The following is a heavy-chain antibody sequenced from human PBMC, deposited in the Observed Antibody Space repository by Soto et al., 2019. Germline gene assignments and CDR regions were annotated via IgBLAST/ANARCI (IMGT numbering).Heavy chain of an antibody. V-gene: IGHV3-11*01. Sequence: PGGSLRLSCAASGFTFSDYYLSWIRQAPGKGLEWVSYISSSGSTISSSDSVKGRFTISRDNAKNSLYLQMNSLRAEDTAVYYCARDPLRPDRGYEYFDYWGQGTLVTVSS. CDR2: ISSSGSTI. J-gene: IGHJ4*02. CDR3: ARDPLRPDRGYEYFDY. D-gene: IGHD5-12*01. CDR1: GFTFSDYY.